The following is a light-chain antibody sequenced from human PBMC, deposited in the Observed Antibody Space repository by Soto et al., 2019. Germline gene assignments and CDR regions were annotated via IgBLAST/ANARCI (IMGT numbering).Light chain of an antibody. Sequence: EIVMTQSPATLSVSPGERATLSCRASQSVSSNLAWYQQKPGQAPRLLIYGASTRATGIPARLSGSGSGTEFTLTISSLQSGDFAVYYCQQYNNWPPAYTFGQGTKLEIK. CDR1: QSVSSN. J-gene: IGKJ2*01. CDR2: GAS. V-gene: IGKV3-15*01. CDR3: QQYNNWPPAYT.